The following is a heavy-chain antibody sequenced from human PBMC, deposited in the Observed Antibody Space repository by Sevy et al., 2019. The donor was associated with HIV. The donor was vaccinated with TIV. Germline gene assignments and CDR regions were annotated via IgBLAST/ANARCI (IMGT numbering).Heavy chain of an antibody. J-gene: IGHJ6*02. CDR1: GGTISSYY. Sequence: SETLSLTCTVSGGTISSYYWSWIRQPPGKGLEAIGYMYYNGRPYYNPSLNSRVTISVDKSQNQLSLQLSSVTAADTAVYYCARAGGNTDWGMDVWGQRTTVTVSS. CDR3: ARAGGNTDWGMDV. V-gene: IGHV4-59*01. D-gene: IGHD3-9*01. CDR2: MYYNGRP.